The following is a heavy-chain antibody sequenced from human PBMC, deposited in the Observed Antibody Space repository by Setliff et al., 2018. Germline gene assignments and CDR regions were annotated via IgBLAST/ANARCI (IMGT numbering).Heavy chain of an antibody. V-gene: IGHV1-69*10. D-gene: IGHD3-10*01. CDR3: ARDRNYYGSGSYYNADAFDI. Sequence: ASVKVSCKASGGTFSSYAISWVRQAPGQGLEWMGGIIPILGIANYAQKFQGRVTITADESTSTAYMELSSLRSGDTAVYYCARDRNYYGSGSYYNADAFDIWGQGTMVTVS. J-gene: IGHJ3*02. CDR2: IIPILGIA. CDR1: GGTFSSYA.